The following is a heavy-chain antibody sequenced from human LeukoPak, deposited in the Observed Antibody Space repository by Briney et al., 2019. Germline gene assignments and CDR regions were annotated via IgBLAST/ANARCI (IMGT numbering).Heavy chain of an antibody. CDR3: ARAPRSLNCSGGSCYSVHYYYYMDV. J-gene: IGHJ6*03. D-gene: IGHD2-15*01. V-gene: IGHV4-59*01. Sequence: SETLSLTCTVSGGSISSYYWSWIRQPPGKGLEWIGYIYYSGSTNYNPSLKSRVTISVDTSKNQFSLKLSSVAAADTAVYYCARAPRSLNCSGGSCYSVHYYYYMDVWGKGTTVTVSS. CDR2: IYYSGST. CDR1: GGSISSYY.